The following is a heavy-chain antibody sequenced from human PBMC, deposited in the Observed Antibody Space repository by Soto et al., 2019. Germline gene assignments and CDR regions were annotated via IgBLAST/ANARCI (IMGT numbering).Heavy chain of an antibody. CDR2: IYYSGST. CDR3: ARPRGVATIVGDWFDP. D-gene: IGHD5-12*01. V-gene: IGHV4-39*01. CDR1: GGSISSSSYY. Sequence: QLQLQESGPGLVKPSETLSLTCTVSGGSISSSSYYWGWIRQPPGKGLEWIGSIYYSGSTYYNPDLKSRVTISVDTSKNQFSLKLSSVTAADTAVYYCARPRGVATIVGDWFDPWGQGTLVTVSS. J-gene: IGHJ5*02.